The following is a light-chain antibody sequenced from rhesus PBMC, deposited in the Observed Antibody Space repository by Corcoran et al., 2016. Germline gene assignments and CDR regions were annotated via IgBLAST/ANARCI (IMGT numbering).Light chain of an antibody. CDR1: QDISTW. J-gene: IGKJ2*01. V-gene: IGKV1-21*01. Sequence: DIQMTQSPSSLSASVGDRVTITCRASQDISTWLDWYQQKPGKAPKLLIYKASSLQSGVPSRFSGAGFGTEFSLTINSLQPEDFATFHCQQYNSVPYSFGQGTKVEIK. CDR3: QQYNSVPYS. CDR2: KAS.